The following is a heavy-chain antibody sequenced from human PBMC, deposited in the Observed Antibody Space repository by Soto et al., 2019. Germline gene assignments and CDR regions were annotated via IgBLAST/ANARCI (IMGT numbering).Heavy chain of an antibody. D-gene: IGHD2-2*01. J-gene: IGHJ5*02. CDR2: IIPIFGTA. CDR1: GGTFSSYA. Sequence: SVKVSCKAPGGTFSSYAISWVRQAPGQGLEWMGGIIPIFGTANYAQKFQGRVTITADESTSTAYMELSSLRSEDTAVYYCARDCRSTSCQFTERDGFDPWGQGTLVTVSS. CDR3: ARDCRSTSCQFTERDGFDP. V-gene: IGHV1-69*13.